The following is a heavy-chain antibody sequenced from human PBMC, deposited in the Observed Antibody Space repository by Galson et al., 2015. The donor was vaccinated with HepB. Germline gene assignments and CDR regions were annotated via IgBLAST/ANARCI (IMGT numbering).Heavy chain of an antibody. D-gene: IGHD1-26*01. V-gene: IGHV3-23*01. CDR1: GFTFSSYA. CDR3: AKDQGGSGSYYPWEAFDN. CDR2: IFGSGAIT. Sequence: SLRLSCAASGFTFSSYAMSWVRQAPGKGLEWVSAIFGSGAITNYADSVKGRFTISRDNSRNTLYLQMSSLRAEDTALYYCAKDQGGSGSYYPWEAFDNWGQGTLVTVSS. J-gene: IGHJ4*02.